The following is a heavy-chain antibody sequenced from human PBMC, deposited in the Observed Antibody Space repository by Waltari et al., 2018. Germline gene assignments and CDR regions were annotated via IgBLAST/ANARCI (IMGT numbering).Heavy chain of an antibody. J-gene: IGHJ6*03. CDR2: IIPIFGTA. CDR3: ARVVGPYYYYYMDV. CDR1: GVTFSSYA. V-gene: IGHV1-69*12. Sequence: QVQLVQPGAEVKKPGSSVKVSCRASGVTFSSYAISWVRPAPGQGLEWMGGIIPIFGTANYAQKFQSRVTITADESTSTAYMELSSLRSEDTAVYYCARVVGPYYYYYMDVWGKGTTVTISS.